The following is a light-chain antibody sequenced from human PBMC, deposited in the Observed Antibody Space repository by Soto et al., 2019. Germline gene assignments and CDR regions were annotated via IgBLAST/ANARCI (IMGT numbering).Light chain of an antibody. CDR3: MQAIQIPLT. J-gene: IGKJ4*01. Sequence: DIVMTQSPLSLPVTPEEPASISCRTSQSLLHSNGYNYLDWYLQKPVQSPQLLIYLGSNRASGVPDRFSGIGSGTDCTLKISRVGAEDVGVYYCMQAIQIPLTFGGGAKVEIK. CDR1: QSLLHSNGYNY. CDR2: LGS. V-gene: IGKV2-28*01.